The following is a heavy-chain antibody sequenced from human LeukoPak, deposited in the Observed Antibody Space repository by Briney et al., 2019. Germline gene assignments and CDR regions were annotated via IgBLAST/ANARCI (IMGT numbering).Heavy chain of an antibody. V-gene: IGHV4-4*07. CDR1: GGSISSYY. CDR2: LYTSGST. D-gene: IGHD6-13*01. CDR3: ASLAAAGIEY. J-gene: IGHJ4*02. Sequence: SETLSLTCTVSGGSISSYYWNWIRQPAGKGLEWIGRLYTSGSTNYNPSLKSRVTMSVDTSKNQFSLKLSSVTAADTAVYYCASLAAAGIEYWGQGTLVTVSS.